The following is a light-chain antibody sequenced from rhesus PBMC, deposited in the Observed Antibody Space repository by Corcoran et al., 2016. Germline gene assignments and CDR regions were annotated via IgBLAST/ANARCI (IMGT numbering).Light chain of an antibody. V-gene: IGLV2-38*01. CDR1: NSDIGGYDG. Sequence: QSALTQPPSVSKYLGQSVTLSCTGTNSDIGGYDGVSWYRQHPGPAPILLIYEVSQRPSGVSDRFSGAKSGNTASLTISGLQAEDEAEYFCGSFRTGSTYIFGAGTRLTVL. J-gene: IGLJ1*01. CDR3: GSFRTGSTYI. CDR2: EVS.